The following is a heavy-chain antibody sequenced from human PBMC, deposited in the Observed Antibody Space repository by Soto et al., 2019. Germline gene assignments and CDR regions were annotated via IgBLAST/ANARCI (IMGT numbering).Heavy chain of an antibody. D-gene: IGHD2-15*01. CDR3: ARGYCSGGSCYSVDLDY. CDR1: GYTFTRYD. V-gene: IGHV1-8*01. Sequence: APVKGSCKGSGYTFTRYDINWVRQGTGQGLEWMGWMNPNSGNTGYAQKFQGRVTMTRNTSISTAYMELSSLRSEDTAVYYCARGYCSGGSCYSVDLDYWGQGTLVTVSS. CDR2: MNPNSGNT. J-gene: IGHJ4*02.